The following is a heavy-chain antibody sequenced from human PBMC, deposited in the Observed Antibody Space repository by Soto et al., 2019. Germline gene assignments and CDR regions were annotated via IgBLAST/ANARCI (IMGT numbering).Heavy chain of an antibody. CDR1: GFSLSTSGVG. V-gene: IGHV2-5*02. J-gene: IGHJ3*02. CDR3: AHSPPLPAQGSAFDI. D-gene: IGHD3-10*01. Sequence: QITLKESGPTLVHPTQPLTLTCTFSGFSLSTSGVGVGWIRQPPGKALEWLALIYWDDDKRYSPSLKSRLTNTKDTSKNQVVLTMTNMDPVDTATYYCAHSPPLPAQGSAFDIWGQGTMVTVCS. CDR2: IYWDDDK.